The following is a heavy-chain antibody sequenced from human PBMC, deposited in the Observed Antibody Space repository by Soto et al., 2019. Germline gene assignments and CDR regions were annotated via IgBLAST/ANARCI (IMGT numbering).Heavy chain of an antibody. J-gene: IGHJ6*02. CDR3: ARGTIGDGMDV. CDR1: RGSISSYN. Sequence: EILSLTCSVSRGSISSYNCRWLRQPPGKGLEXIXXXYYSXXXNXXXXLKSRVAISVDTTMNQYSLKLSSVTAPDTAVYYCARGTIGDGMDVWGQGTTLTVSS. V-gene: IGHV4-59*01. CDR2: XYYSXXX.